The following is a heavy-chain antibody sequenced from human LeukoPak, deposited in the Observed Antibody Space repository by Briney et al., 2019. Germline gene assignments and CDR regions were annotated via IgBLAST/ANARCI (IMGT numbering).Heavy chain of an antibody. CDR3: ARGGPRRITMVRGVIISQTYYFDY. J-gene: IGHJ4*02. D-gene: IGHD3-10*01. Sequence: ASVKVSCKASGYTFTSYDINWVRQATGQGLEWMGWMNPNSGNTGYAQKFKGRVTMTRNTSISTAYMELSSLRSEDTAVYYCARGGPRRITMVRGVIISQTYYFDYWGQGTLVTVSS. V-gene: IGHV1-8*01. CDR1: GYTFTSYD. CDR2: MNPNSGNT.